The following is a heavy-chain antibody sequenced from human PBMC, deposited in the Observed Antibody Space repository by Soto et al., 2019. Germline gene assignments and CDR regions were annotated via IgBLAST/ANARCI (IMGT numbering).Heavy chain of an antibody. CDR1: GYNFKTSD. Sequence: ASVKVSCEALGYNFKTSDINWLRQASGQGLEWMGWMNPNSGNTGYAQKFQGRVSMTRDTSEDTAYMELSGLRSDDTAVYYCARLRGSYQSALWGQGTLVTVSS. J-gene: IGHJ4*02. V-gene: IGHV1-8*01. CDR2: MNPNSGNT. CDR3: ARLRGSYQSAL. D-gene: IGHD3-10*01.